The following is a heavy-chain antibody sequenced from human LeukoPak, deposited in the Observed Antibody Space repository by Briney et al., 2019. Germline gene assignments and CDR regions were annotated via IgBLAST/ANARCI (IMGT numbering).Heavy chain of an antibody. J-gene: IGHJ4*02. CDR3: AKDHRAYCGGDCVDFDY. CDR2: IRFDGSNK. V-gene: IGHV3-30*02. D-gene: IGHD2-21*02. Sequence: GGSLRLSCAASGFTFSSYGMHWVRQAPGKGLEWVAFIRFDGSNKYYADSVKGRFTISRDNSKNTLYLQMNSLRPEDTAVYYCAKDHRAYCGGDCVDFDYWGQGTPVTVSS. CDR1: GFTFSSYG.